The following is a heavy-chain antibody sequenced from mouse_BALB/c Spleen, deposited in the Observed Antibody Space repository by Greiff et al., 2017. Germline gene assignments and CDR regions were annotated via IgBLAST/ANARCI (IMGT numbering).Heavy chain of an antibody. CDR2: ISSGSSTI. D-gene: IGHD2-3*01. CDR1: GFTFSSFG. V-gene: IGHV5-17*02. CDR3: ARGGYYYFDY. Sequence: EVKLMESGGGLVQPGGSRKLSCAASGFTFSSFGMHWVRQAPEKGLEWVAYISSGSSTIYYADTVKGRFTISRDNPKNTLFLQMTSLRSEDTAMYYCARGGYYYFDYWGQGTTLTVSS. J-gene: IGHJ2*01.